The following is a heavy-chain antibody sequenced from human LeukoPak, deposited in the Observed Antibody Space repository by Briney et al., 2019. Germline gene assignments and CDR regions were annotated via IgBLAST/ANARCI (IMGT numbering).Heavy chain of an antibody. CDR1: GFTFSTYG. D-gene: IGHD6-19*01. V-gene: IGHV3-30*02. Sequence: GGSLRLSCAASGFTFSTYGMHWVRQAPGKGLEWVAVIWYDGSNKYYADSVKGRFTISRDNSKNTLYLQMNSLRAEDTAVYYCAKDLAAVAGIGLLDYWGQGTLVTVSS. J-gene: IGHJ4*02. CDR3: AKDLAAVAGIGLLDY. CDR2: IWYDGSNK.